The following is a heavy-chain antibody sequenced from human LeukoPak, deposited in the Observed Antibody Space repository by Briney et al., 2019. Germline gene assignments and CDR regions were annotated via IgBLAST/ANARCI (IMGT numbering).Heavy chain of an antibody. D-gene: IGHD2-2*01. Sequence: SQTLSLTCTVSGGSISSGDYYWSWIRQPPGKGLEWIGYLYYSGSTYYNPSLKSRVTISVDTSKNQFSLKLSSVTAADTAVYYCARGQEDIVVVPAAMGVGDWFDPWGQGTLVTVSS. CDR3: ARGQEDIVVVPAAMGVGDWFDP. CDR1: GGSISSGDYY. CDR2: LYYSGST. J-gene: IGHJ5*02. V-gene: IGHV4-30-4*01.